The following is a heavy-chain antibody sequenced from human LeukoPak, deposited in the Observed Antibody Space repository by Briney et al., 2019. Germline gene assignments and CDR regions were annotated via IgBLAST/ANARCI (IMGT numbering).Heavy chain of an antibody. CDR3: ARWIYYGSGSYSDY. D-gene: IGHD3-10*01. J-gene: IGHJ4*02. CDR1: GFTFRNYG. Sequence: GRSLRLSCAASGFTFRNYGMHWVRQAPGKGLEWVVVISYDGSNKYYADSVKGRFTISRDNSKNTLYLQMNSLRAEDTAVYYCARWIYYGSGSYSDYWGQGTLVTVSS. V-gene: IGHV3-30*03. CDR2: ISYDGSNK.